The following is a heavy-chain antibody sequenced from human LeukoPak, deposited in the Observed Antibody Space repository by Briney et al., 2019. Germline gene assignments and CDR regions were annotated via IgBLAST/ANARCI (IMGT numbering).Heavy chain of an antibody. V-gene: IGHV3-23*01. CDR1: GFSFSSSA. CDR3: ARGQEFDDGVFDS. D-gene: IGHD1-1*01. CDR2: IRSNGATA. J-gene: IGHJ4*02. Sequence: GSLRLSCAASGFSFSSSAMTWVRQAPGQGLEWVSTIRSNGATAYHADSVKGRFTISRDNSKNTVYLQMNSLRVEDTAIYYCARGQEFDDGVFDSWGQGTLVTVSS.